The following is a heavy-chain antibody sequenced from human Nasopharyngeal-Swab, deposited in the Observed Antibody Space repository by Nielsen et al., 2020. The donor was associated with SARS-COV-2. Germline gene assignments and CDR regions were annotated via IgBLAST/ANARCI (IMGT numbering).Heavy chain of an antibody. CDR3: AREGTGSSSWYGGYYYYGMDV. V-gene: IGHV4-39*02. Sequence: SETLSLTCTVSGGSISGNDHYWGWIRQPPGKGLEWIGSIHYSGKTYYNPALKSRVTMSVDTPKNQFSLNLNSVTAADTAVYYCAREGTGSSSWYGGYYYYGMDVWGQGTTVTVSS. J-gene: IGHJ6*02. CDR2: IHYSGKT. D-gene: IGHD6-13*01. CDR1: GGSISGNDHY.